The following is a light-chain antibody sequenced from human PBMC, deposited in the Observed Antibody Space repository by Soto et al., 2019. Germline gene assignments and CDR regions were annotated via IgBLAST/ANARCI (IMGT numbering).Light chain of an antibody. CDR2: GAS. V-gene: IGKV3-20*01. CDR1: QSVARSS. J-gene: IGKJ4*01. Sequence: ENVLTQSPGRLSLSPGDRATLSCRASQSVARSSIAWYQQKVGQPPRLLIYGASGRATGVPDKFSGSGSGTVFTLTSERVEAEDFAVYHCQQYATSPLTFGGGT. CDR3: QQYATSPLT.